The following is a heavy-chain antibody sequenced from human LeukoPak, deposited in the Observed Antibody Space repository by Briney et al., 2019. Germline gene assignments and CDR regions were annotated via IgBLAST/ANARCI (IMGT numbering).Heavy chain of an antibody. D-gene: IGHD6-19*01. CDR3: ARVRLVYTFDI. CDR1: GGSISSYY. CDR2: IYYSGST. Sequence: SETLSLTCTVSGGSISSYYWSWIRQPPGKGLEWIGYIYYSGSTYYNPSLKSRVTISVDTSKNQFSLKLSSVTAADTAVYYCARVRLVYTFDIWGQGTMDTVSS. J-gene: IGHJ3*02. V-gene: IGHV4-59*06.